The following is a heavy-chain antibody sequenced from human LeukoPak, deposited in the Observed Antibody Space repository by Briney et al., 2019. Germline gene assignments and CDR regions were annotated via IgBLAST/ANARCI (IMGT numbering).Heavy chain of an antibody. Sequence: SETLSLTCTVSGGSISSYYWSWIRQPPGKGLEWIGYIYYSGSTNYNSSLKSRVTISVDTSKNQFSLKLSSVTAADTAVYYCARGYCSGGSCPTPDAFDIWGQGTMVTVSS. V-gene: IGHV4-59*01. CDR1: GGSISSYY. CDR2: IYYSGST. CDR3: ARGYCSGGSCPTPDAFDI. J-gene: IGHJ3*02. D-gene: IGHD2-15*01.